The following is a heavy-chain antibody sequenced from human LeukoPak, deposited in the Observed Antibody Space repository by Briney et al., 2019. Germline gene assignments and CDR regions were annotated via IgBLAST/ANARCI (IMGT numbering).Heavy chain of an antibody. CDR2: ISYDGSNK. D-gene: IGHD3-22*01. CDR3: ARGKVGSSGFLPQRLDY. Sequence: GRSLRLSCAASGFTFSSYAMHWVRQAPGKGLEWVAVISYDGSNKYYADSVKGRFTISRDNSKNTLYLQMNSLRAEDTAVYYCARGKVGSSGFLPQRLDYWGQGTLVTVSS. J-gene: IGHJ4*02. V-gene: IGHV3-30*04. CDR1: GFTFSSYA.